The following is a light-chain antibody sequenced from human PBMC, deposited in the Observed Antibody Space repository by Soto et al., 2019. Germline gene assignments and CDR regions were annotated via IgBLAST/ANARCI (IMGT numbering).Light chain of an antibody. CDR1: SSDVGTYNF. Sequence: QSALTQPASVSGSPGQSITISCTGTSSDVGTYNFVSWYQQYPGDAPKLMIYEVSNRPSGVSNRFSGSKSGNTASLTISGLQAEDEADYYCSSYTSSNTVLFGGGTKLTVL. CDR2: EVS. CDR3: SSYTSSNTVL. J-gene: IGLJ2*01. V-gene: IGLV2-14*01.